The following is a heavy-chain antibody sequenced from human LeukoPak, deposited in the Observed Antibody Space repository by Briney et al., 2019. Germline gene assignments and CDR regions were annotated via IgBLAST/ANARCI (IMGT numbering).Heavy chain of an antibody. CDR1: GFTFRDYW. Sequence: GGSLRLSCEASGFTFRDYWMTWVRQAPGKGLEWVANVKQDGTEKFYVDSVKGRFTVSRDNGKNSLYLQMNSLRVEDTAIYYCARAGGTSWADYWGQGTLVTVSS. CDR2: VKQDGTEK. J-gene: IGHJ4*02. CDR3: ARAGGTSWADY. D-gene: IGHD6-13*01. V-gene: IGHV3-7*01.